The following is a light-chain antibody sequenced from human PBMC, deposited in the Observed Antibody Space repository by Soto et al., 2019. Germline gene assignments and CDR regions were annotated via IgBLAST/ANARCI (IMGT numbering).Light chain of an antibody. V-gene: IGKV1-39*01. Sequence: DIQMTQSPSSLSASVGDRVTITCRASQSISTYLNWYQQKPGKAPKLLIHAASSLKSGVPSGFSGSGSGTDFTLTISSLQPEDFATYYCQQSYSTPYTFGQGTKLEIK. CDR3: QQSYSTPYT. CDR2: AAS. J-gene: IGKJ2*01. CDR1: QSISTY.